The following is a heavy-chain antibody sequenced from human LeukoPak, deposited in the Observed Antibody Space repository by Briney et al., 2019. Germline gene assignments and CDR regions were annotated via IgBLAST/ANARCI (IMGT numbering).Heavy chain of an antibody. J-gene: IGHJ4*02. CDR2: IYHSGRT. D-gene: IGHD1-14*01. Sequence: SETLSLTCTVSGGSISSYYWSWIRQPPGKGLEWIGSIYHSGRTYYNPSLKSRVTISVDTSKNQFSLKLSSVTAADTAVYYCARARYGITNGIDYWGQGTLVTVSS. V-gene: IGHV4-38-2*02. CDR3: ARARYGITNGIDY. CDR1: GGSISSYY.